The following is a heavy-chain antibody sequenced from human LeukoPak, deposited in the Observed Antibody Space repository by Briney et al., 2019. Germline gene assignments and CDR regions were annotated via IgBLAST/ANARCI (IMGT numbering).Heavy chain of an antibody. CDR1: GFTFINYW. J-gene: IGHJ6*02. Sequence: GSLRLSCTASGFTFINYWMSWVRQAPGKGPEWVANIKQDGSEKYSLDSLKGRFTISRDNAKRSLYLQMNSLRAEDTAVYYCARYQGGGWDVWGQGTTVTVSS. CDR3: ARYQGGGWDV. D-gene: IGHD6-25*01. CDR2: IKQDGSEK. V-gene: IGHV3-7*01.